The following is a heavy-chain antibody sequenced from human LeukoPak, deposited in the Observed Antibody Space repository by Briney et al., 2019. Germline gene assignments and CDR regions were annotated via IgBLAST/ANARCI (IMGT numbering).Heavy chain of an antibody. CDR2: ISPTGST. Sequence: SETLSLTCTVSRGSITPHYWGWIRQPAGKGLDWIGRISPTGSTNYNPSLNSRVTMSVDTSKNQLSLTLNSVTAADTAVYYCAREVEMATQFDYWGQGTLVTVSS. CDR3: AREVEMATQFDY. J-gene: IGHJ4*02. D-gene: IGHD5-24*01. V-gene: IGHV4-4*07. CDR1: RGSITPHY.